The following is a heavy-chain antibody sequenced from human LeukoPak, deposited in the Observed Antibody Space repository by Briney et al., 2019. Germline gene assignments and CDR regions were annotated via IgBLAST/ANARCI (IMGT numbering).Heavy chain of an antibody. V-gene: IGHV1-18*01. Sequence: ASVKVSCKASGYTFTSYGISWVRQAPGQGLEWMGWISAYNGNTNYAQKFQGRVTITRNTSISTAYMELSSLRSEDTAVHYCARGPYYYGSGSTYYYYYYMDVWGKGTTVTVSS. CDR1: GYTFTSYG. J-gene: IGHJ6*03. CDR3: ARGPYYYGSGSTYYYYYYMDV. CDR2: ISAYNGNT. D-gene: IGHD3-10*01.